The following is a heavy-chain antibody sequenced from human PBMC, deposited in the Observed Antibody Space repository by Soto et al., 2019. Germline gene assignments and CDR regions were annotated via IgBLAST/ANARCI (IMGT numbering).Heavy chain of an antibody. CDR3: ARAPYSRTSFHFDF. J-gene: IGHJ4*02. V-gene: IGHV1-46*01. CDR2: INPSLGTA. Sequence: GXSVKVACEASGYTFTAYHMHWVRQAPGQGLEWVGIINPSLGTANYAQKFQGRVAMTWDTSTTTVYMELSSLRSDDTAVYYCARAPYSRTSFHFDFWGQGTLVTVSS. CDR1: GYTFTAYH. D-gene: IGHD3-22*01.